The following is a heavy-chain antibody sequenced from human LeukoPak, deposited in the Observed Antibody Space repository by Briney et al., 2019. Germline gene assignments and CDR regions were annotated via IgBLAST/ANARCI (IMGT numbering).Heavy chain of an antibody. CDR3: ARQWDSSSSLIDY. V-gene: IGHV5-51*01. J-gene: IGHJ4*02. Sequence: GESLKISCKGSGYSFTSYWIGWVRQMPGKGLEWMGIIYPGDPDTRYSPSFQGQVTISADKSISTAYLQWNSPKASDTAMYYCARQWDSSSSLIDYWGQGTLVTVSS. CDR2: IYPGDPDT. D-gene: IGHD6-6*01. CDR1: GYSFTSYW.